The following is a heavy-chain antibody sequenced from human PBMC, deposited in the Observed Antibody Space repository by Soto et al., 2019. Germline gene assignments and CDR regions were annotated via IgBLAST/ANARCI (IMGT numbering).Heavy chain of an antibody. CDR3: ARDRWYGFDY. D-gene: IGHD6-13*01. CDR2: ITGGSTI. Sequence: GGSLRLSCAASGFTFSSYSMNWVRQAPGKGLECVSYITGGSTIYYADSVKGRFTVSRDNAENSLYLQMNSLRDEDTAVYYCARDRWYGFDYWGQGTLVTV. J-gene: IGHJ4*02. CDR1: GFTFSSYS. V-gene: IGHV3-48*02.